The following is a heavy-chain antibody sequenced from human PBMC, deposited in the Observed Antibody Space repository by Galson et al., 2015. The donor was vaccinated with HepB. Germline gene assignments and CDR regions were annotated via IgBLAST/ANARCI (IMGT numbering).Heavy chain of an antibody. CDR3: ARQSRVSDSSGEFDY. V-gene: IGHV5-51*01. CDR2: IYPGDSDT. Sequence: QSGAEVKKPGESLKISCKGSGYSFTSYWIGWVRQMPGKGLEWMGIIYPGDSDTRYSPSFQGQVTISADKSISTAYLQWSSLKASDTAMYYCARQSRVSDSSGEFDYWGQGTLVTVSS. D-gene: IGHD3-22*01. J-gene: IGHJ4*02. CDR1: GYSFTSYW.